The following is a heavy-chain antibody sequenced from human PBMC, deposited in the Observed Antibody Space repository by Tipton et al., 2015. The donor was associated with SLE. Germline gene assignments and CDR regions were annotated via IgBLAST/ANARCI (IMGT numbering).Heavy chain of an antibody. CDR3: AKDSGGYLSYFDY. CDR1: GFTFHDYA. J-gene: IGHJ4*02. V-gene: IGHV3-43D*03. CDR2: ISWDGGAT. D-gene: IGHD3-22*01. Sequence: SLRLSCAASGFTFHDYAFHWVRQAPGKGLEWVSLISWDGGATYYADSVKGRFTISRDNSKNSLYLQMNSLRAEDTALYYCAKDSGGYLSYFDYWGQGTLVTVSS.